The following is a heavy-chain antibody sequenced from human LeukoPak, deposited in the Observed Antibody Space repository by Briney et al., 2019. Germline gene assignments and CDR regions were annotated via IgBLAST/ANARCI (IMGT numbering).Heavy chain of an antibody. CDR2: IYYRWRT. Sequence: SETLSLTCTVSGGSLSSYYWSWIRQPPGKGLEWIGYIYYRWRTKYNPSLQSRVTISVDTSRKQFSLRLSSVTAADTAVYYCARQSDDLGYFQHWGQGTLVTVSS. CDR3: ARQSDDLGYFQH. D-gene: IGHD3-16*01. CDR1: GGSLSSYY. V-gene: IGHV4-59*08. J-gene: IGHJ1*01.